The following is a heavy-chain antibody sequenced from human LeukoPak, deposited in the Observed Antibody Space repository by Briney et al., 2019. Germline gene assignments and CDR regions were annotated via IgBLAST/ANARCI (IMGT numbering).Heavy chain of an antibody. J-gene: IGHJ4*02. CDR3: ARYYYDSSGYYYLDY. CDR1: GGSISSYY. D-gene: IGHD3-22*01. Sequence: SETLSLTCTVSGGSISSYYWSWIRQPPGKGLEWIGSMYYSGSTYYSPSLKSRVTISGDTSKSQFSLKLGSVTAADTAVYYCARYYYDSSGYYYLDYWGQGTLVTVSS. CDR2: MYYSGST. V-gene: IGHV4-39*01.